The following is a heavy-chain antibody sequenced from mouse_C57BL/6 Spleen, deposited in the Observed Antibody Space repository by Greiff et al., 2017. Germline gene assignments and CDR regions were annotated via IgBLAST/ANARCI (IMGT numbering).Heavy chain of an antibody. J-gene: IGHJ2*01. CDR3: ARKLGREDYFDY. D-gene: IGHD4-1*01. V-gene: IGHV1-69*01. CDR1: GYTFTSYW. Sequence: QVQLKQPGAELVMPGASVKLSCKASGYTFTSYWMHWVKQRPGQGLEWIGEIDPSDSYTNYNQKFKGNSTLTVDKSSSTAYMQLSSLTSEDSAVYYCARKLGREDYFDYWGQGTTLTVSS. CDR2: IDPSDSYT.